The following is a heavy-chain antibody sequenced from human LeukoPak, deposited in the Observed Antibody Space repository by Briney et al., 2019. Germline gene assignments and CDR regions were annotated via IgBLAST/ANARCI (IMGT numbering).Heavy chain of an antibody. CDR3: VRDRTMVRGVMGDAFDV. CDR1: GFTFDDYG. CDR2: ISWNGGSK. J-gene: IGHJ3*01. D-gene: IGHD3-10*01. Sequence: GGSLRLSCEASGFTFDDYGMSWVRQAPGKGLEWVSGISWNGGSKGYADSVKGRFTISRDNAKDSLYLQMDSLRGEDTALYQCVRDRTMVRGVMGDAFDVWGQGTMVTVSS. V-gene: IGHV3-20*01.